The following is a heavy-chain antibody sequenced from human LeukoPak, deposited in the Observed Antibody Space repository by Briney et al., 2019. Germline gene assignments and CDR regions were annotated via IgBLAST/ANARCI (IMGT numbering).Heavy chain of an antibody. Sequence: PGGSLRLSCAASGFTFSSYEMNWVRQAPGKGLEWVSYISSSSSTIYYADSVKGRFTISRDNAKNSLYLQMNSLRAEDTAVYYCARDISEWGYWGQGTLVTVSS. J-gene: IGHJ4*02. CDR1: GFTFSSYE. CDR2: ISSSSSTI. V-gene: IGHV3-48*03. CDR3: ARDISEWGY. D-gene: IGHD1-26*01.